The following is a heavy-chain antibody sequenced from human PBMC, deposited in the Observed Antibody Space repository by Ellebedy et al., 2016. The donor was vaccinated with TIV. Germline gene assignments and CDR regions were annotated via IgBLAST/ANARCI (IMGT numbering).Heavy chain of an antibody. Sequence: GESLKISXAASGFTFSNFGMHWVRQAPGKGLEWVALISYDGNNKYYLDSVKGRFTISRENIKSTVYLQMNSLTAEDTAVYYCARSVAGSPDYWGQGTLVTVSS. V-gene: IGHV3-30*03. CDR1: GFTFSNFG. CDR2: ISYDGNNK. D-gene: IGHD6-19*01. J-gene: IGHJ4*02. CDR3: ARSVAGSPDY.